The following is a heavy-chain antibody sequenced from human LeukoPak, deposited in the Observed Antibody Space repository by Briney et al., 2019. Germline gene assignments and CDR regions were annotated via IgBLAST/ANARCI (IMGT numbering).Heavy chain of an antibody. CDR1: GFTFRNLG. J-gene: IGHJ2*01. D-gene: IGHD4-11*01. CDR2: ISYDGSNK. V-gene: IGHV3-30*03. CDR3: VTNLHSNYDWYFDL. Sequence: PGGSLRLSCAASGFTFRNLGMHWVRQAPGKGLEWVALISYDGSNKYYADSVTGRFTISRDNSKNTLYLQMTSLRDEDTAVYYCVTNLHSNYDWYFDLWGRGTLVTVSS.